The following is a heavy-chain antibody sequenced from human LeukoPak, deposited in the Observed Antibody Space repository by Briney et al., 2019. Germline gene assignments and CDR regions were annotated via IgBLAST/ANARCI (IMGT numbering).Heavy chain of an antibody. V-gene: IGHV4-34*01. CDR3: TRVWGGLARGAFDF. J-gene: IGHJ3*01. CDR2: INHSGST. CDR1: GESFSGYY. D-gene: IGHD3/OR15-3a*01. Sequence: PSETLSLTCAVYGESFSGYYWSWLRQPPGKGLEWIGEINHSGSTNYNPSLKSRVTISVDTSKKELSLRLTSVTAADTAVYYCTRVWGGLARGAFDFWGHGTMVTVSS.